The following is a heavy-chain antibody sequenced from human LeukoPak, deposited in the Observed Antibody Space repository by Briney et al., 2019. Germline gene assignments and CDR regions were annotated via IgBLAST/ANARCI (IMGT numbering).Heavy chain of an antibody. CDR2: IWYDGSNK. Sequence: GGSLRLSCAASGFTFSSYGMHWVRQAPGKGLEWVAVIWYDGSNKYYADSVKGRFTISRDNAKNMLYLQMNSLGVEDTAVYYCTADGCGGTCYFDHWGQGALVTVSS. D-gene: IGHD2-15*01. J-gene: IGHJ4*02. V-gene: IGHV3-33*01. CDR3: TADGCGGTCYFDH. CDR1: GFTFSSYG.